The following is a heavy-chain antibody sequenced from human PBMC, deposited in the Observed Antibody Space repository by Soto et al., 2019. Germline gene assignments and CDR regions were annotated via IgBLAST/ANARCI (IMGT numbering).Heavy chain of an antibody. CDR3: ASPTRGHCSSTSCYIVGVPSYYGIDV. CDR2: IIPIFGTA. CDR1: GVTFSSYA. J-gene: IGHJ6*02. V-gene: IGHV1-69*13. Sequence: TSVMVSCKASGVTFSSYAINWVRQAPVQGLEWMGWIIPIFGTANYAQKFQGRVTITADESTSTAYMELSSLRSEDTAVYYCASPTRGHCSSTSCYIVGVPSYYGIDVWGQGTTVTIAS. D-gene: IGHD2-2*02.